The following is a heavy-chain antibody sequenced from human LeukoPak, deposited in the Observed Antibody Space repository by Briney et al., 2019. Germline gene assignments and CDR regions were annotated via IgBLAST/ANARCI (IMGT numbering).Heavy chain of an antibody. CDR3: AREEITGLYYYYGMDV. Sequence: SETLSLTCTVSGGSISSSSYYWGWIRQPPGKGLEWIGSIYYSGSTYYNPSLKSRVTISVDTSKNQFSLKLSSVTAADTAVYYCAREEITGLYYYYGMDVWGQGTTVTVSS. CDR1: GGSISSSSYY. J-gene: IGHJ6*02. V-gene: IGHV4-39*07. D-gene: IGHD5-24*01. CDR2: IYYSGST.